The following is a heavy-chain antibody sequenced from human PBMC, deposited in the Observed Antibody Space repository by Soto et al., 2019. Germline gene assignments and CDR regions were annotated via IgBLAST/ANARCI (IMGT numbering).Heavy chain of an antibody. CDR3: AKTIRGGYSSSWYYFDY. CDR1: GFTFSSYG. CDR2: MSYDGKNQ. D-gene: IGHD6-13*01. Sequence: PGGSLRLSCVASGFTFSSYGMHWVRQAPGKGLEWVAFMSYDGKNQYYAASVEGRFIISRDNSKNTLYLQINSLRAEDTAVYYCAKTIRGGYSSSWYYFDYWGQGTLVTVSS. V-gene: IGHV3-30*18. J-gene: IGHJ4*02.